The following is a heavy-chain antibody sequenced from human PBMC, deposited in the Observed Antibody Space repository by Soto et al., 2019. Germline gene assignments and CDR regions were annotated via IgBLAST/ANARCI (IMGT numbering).Heavy chain of an antibody. Sequence: QVQLVQSGAEVKKPGASVKVSCKASGYTFTSYGISWVRQAPGQGLEWMGWINPYNGNTNYAQKLKGRVTLATDTSSTTAYMGLRSLGSDDTAVYYCARDWFGIDYWGQGTLVTVPS. CDR1: GYTFTSYG. CDR2: INPYNGNT. J-gene: IGHJ4*02. CDR3: ARDWFGIDY. D-gene: IGHD3-16*01. V-gene: IGHV1-18*01.